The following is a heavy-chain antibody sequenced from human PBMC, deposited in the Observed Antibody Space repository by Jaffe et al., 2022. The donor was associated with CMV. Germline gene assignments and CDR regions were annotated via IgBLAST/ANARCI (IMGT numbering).Heavy chain of an antibody. CDR3: AKAPYYDFWSGYYGFDY. J-gene: IGHJ4*02. CDR2: ISGSGGST. V-gene: IGHV3-23*01. Sequence: EVQLLESGGGLVQPGGSLRLSCAASGFTFSSYAMSWVRQAPGKGLEWVSAISGSGGSTYYADSVKGRFTISRDNSKNTLYLQMNSLRAEDTAVYYCAKAPYYDFWSGYYGFDYWGQGTLVTVSS. D-gene: IGHD3-3*01. CDR1: GFTFSSYA.